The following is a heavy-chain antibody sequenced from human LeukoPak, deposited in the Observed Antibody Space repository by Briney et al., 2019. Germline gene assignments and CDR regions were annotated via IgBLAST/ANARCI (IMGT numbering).Heavy chain of an antibody. CDR2: IYPGDSDI. Sequence: GESLKISCQGSGYSFTRYWIGWVRQMPGKGLEWMGIIYPGDSDIKYSPSFQGQVTISVDKSINTAYLQWSSLKASDTAMYYCVRHVGSIAAAYFDSWGQGTLVAVSS. V-gene: IGHV5-51*01. CDR1: GYSFTRYW. D-gene: IGHD6-13*01. CDR3: VRHVGSIAAAYFDS. J-gene: IGHJ4*02.